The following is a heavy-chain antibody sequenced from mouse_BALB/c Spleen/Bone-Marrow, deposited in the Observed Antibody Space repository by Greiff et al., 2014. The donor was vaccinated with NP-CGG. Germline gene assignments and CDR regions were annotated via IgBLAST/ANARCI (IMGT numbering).Heavy chain of an antibody. CDR3: AREGSRLRGYFDV. D-gene: IGHD1-1*01. CDR2: IFPGTGTT. J-gene: IGHJ1*01. CDR1: GYTFTSYW. Sequence: QVQLQRPGAELVKPGASVKLSCKTSGYTFTSYWIQWVKQRPGQGLGWIGEIFPGTGTTYYNEKFKGKATLTIDTSSSTAYMQLSSLTSEDSAVYFCAREGSRLRGYFDVWGAGTTVTVS. V-gene: IGHV1S132*01.